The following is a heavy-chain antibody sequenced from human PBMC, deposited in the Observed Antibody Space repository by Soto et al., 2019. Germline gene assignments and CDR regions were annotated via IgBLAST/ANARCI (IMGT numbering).Heavy chain of an antibody. V-gene: IGHV3-30-3*01. D-gene: IGHD3-3*01. Sequence: GGSLRLSCAASGFTFSTYAMHWVRQAPGKGLEWVAVILHDGSNKYCADSVKGRFTISRDNSKNTLYLQVNSLRAEDTAVYYCARDKRDLRFLEWSYYFDYWGQGTLVTVSS. CDR3: ARDKRDLRFLEWSYYFDY. CDR1: GFTFSTYA. CDR2: ILHDGSNK. J-gene: IGHJ4*02.